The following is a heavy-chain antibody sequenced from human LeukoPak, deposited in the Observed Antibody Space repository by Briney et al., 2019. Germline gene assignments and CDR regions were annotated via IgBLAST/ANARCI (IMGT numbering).Heavy chain of an antibody. CDR3: ARADYGDYGFDY. Sequence: ASVKVSCKASGYTFTSYGISWVRQAPGQGLEWMGWISAYNGNTNYAQKLQGRVTMTTDTFTSTAYMELRSLRSDGTAVYYCARADYGDYGFDYWGQGTLVTVSS. CDR2: ISAYNGNT. J-gene: IGHJ4*02. CDR1: GYTFTSYG. V-gene: IGHV1-18*04. D-gene: IGHD4-17*01.